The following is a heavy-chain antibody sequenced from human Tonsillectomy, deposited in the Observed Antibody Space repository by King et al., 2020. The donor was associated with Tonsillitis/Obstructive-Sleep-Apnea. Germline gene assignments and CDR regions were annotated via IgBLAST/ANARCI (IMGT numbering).Heavy chain of an antibody. D-gene: IGHD2-15*01. CDR1: GGSVSSSSYY. J-gene: IGHJ4*02. CDR2: IYYSGST. CDR3: ARTGYCSGGSCYFSSFDY. Sequence: VQLQESGPGLVKPSETLSLTCTVSGGSVSSSSYYWSWIRQPPGKGLEWIAYIYYSGSTNYNPSLKSRVTISVDMSKNQFSLRLSSVTAADTAVYYCARTGYCSGGSCYFSSFDYWGQGNLVTVSS. V-gene: IGHV4-61*01.